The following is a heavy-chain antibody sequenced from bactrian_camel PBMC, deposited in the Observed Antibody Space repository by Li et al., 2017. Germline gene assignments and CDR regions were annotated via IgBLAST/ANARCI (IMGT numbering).Heavy chain of an antibody. CDR3: AANCFAMGGQEWRSTY. V-gene: IGHV3S68*01. D-gene: IGHD3*01. CDR2: ISPSGLTP. J-gene: IGHJ4*01. Sequence: HVQLVESGGGTVQAGGSLRLSCAASGPTLSSACMAWFRQAPGKKREGVASISPSGLTPHYADSVEGRFTISEDNAGHTVSLQMTSLTPDDSAKYYCAANCFAMGGQEWRSTYWGPGTQVTVS. CDR1: GPTLSSAC.